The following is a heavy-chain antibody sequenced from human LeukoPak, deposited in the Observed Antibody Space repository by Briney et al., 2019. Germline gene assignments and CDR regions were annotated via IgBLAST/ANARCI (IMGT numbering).Heavy chain of an antibody. Sequence: ASVKVSCKASGGTFSSYAISWVRQAPGQGLEWMGGIIPIFGTASYAQKFQGRVTMTRDMSTSTVYMELSSLRSEDTAVYYCARSPYNWRDFDYWGQGTLVTVSS. CDR2: IIPIFGTA. J-gene: IGHJ4*02. CDR3: ARSPYNWRDFDY. V-gene: IGHV1-69*05. CDR1: GGTFSSYA. D-gene: IGHD1-20*01.